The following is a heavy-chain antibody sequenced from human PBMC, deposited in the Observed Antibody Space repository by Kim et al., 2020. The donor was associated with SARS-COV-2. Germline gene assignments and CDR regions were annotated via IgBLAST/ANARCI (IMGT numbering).Heavy chain of an antibody. Sequence: ASVKVSCKSSGYTFTSYGISWVRQAPRQGLEWMGWISAYNGNTNYAQKLQGRVTMTTDTSTSTAYMELRSLRSDDTAVYYCARDDSQPDYYGSGSYFWFDPWGQGTLVTVSS. V-gene: IGHV1-18*01. D-gene: IGHD3-10*01. CDR3: ARDDSQPDYYGSGSYFWFDP. J-gene: IGHJ5*02. CDR2: ISAYNGNT. CDR1: GYTFTSYG.